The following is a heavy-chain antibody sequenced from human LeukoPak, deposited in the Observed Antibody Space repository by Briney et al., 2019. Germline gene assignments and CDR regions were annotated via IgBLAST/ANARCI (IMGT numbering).Heavy chain of an antibody. J-gene: IGHJ3*02. CDR1: GYMFIGYY. Sequence: GASVKVSCKASGYMFIGYYIHWVRQAPGQGLEWMGWINPNSVGTNYAQKFRGRVTMTRAPSINTAYMEVISLASDDTAVYYCARDSSITTPRGGFDIWGQGTKVTVSS. V-gene: IGHV1-2*02. CDR3: ARDSSITTPRGGFDI. CDR2: INPNSVGT. D-gene: IGHD3-22*01.